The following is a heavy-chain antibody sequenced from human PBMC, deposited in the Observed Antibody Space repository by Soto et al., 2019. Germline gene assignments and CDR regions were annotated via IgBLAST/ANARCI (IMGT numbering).Heavy chain of an antibody. J-gene: IGHJ5*02. Sequence: ASVKVSCKASGYTFTSSGISWVRQAPGQGLEWMGWISTFNGVTNYAQKFQGRVTISADKFTGTAYMELTGLRSDDTAVYYCAGDPDSHYNDSHASSYPWGQGTLVTVSS. D-gene: IGHD4-4*01. V-gene: IGHV1-18*01. CDR2: ISTFNGVT. CDR3: AGDPDSHYNDSHASSYP. CDR1: GYTFTSSG.